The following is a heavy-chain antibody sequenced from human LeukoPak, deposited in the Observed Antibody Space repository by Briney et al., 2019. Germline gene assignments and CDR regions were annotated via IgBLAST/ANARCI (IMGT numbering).Heavy chain of an antibody. Sequence: GGSLRLSCAASGLTVSKNYMSWVRQAPGKGLESVSVIYSGGSTYYADSVRGRFTISRDNSKNTLYLQMNSLRVEDTAVYYCARGDYYDSSGYSLWGQGTLVTVSS. J-gene: IGHJ4*02. CDR1: GLTVSKNY. V-gene: IGHV3-53*01. CDR2: IYSGGST. CDR3: ARGDYYDSSGYSL. D-gene: IGHD3-22*01.